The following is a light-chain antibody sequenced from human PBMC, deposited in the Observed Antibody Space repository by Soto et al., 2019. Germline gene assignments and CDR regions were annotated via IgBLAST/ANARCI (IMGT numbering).Light chain of an antibody. V-gene: IGLV6-57*04. CDR2: EDN. Sequence: NFMLTQPHSVSESPGKTVTISCTRSSGSIASNYVQWYQQRPGSAPTTVIHEDNQRPSGVPDRFSGSIDSSSNSASLTISGLKTEDEADYYCQSYDSSNVVFGGGTKLTGL. CDR3: QSYDSSNVV. CDR1: SGSIASNY. J-gene: IGLJ2*01.